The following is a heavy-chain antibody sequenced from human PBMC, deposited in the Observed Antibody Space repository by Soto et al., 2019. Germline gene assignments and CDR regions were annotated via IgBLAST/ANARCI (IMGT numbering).Heavy chain of an antibody. V-gene: IGHV3-74*01. CDR3: ARQTGLGATNY. J-gene: IGHJ4*02. CDR2: INTDGSVT. Sequence: GGSLRLSCAGSGFTFNNFWMHWVRQAPGKGLVWVARINTDGSVTSHADSVKGRFTISRDNAKSTLYQQMNSLRAEDSARYYCARQTGLGATNYWGRGTLVTVSS. CDR1: GFTFNNFW. D-gene: IGHD1-26*01.